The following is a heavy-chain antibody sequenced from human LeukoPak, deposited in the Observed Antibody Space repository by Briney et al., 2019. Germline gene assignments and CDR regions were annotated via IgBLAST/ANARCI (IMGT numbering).Heavy chain of an antibody. CDR3: ARVKSGIDF. J-gene: IGHJ6*02. V-gene: IGHV3-53*01. CDR1: GFTVSNNY. D-gene: IGHD1-26*01. CDR2: IYNDGST. Sequence: GGSLRLSCAASGFTVSNNYMTWVRQAPGKGLEWVSVIYNDGSTYYPDSLKGRFTISRDNSKNILYLQMNSLRAEDTAVYYCARVKSGIDFWGQGTTVTVSS.